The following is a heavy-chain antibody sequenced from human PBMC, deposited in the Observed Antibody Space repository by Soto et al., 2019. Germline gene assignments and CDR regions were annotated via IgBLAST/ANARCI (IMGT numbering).Heavy chain of an antibody. CDR1: GFTFSSYS. V-gene: IGHV3-48*02. J-gene: IGHJ6*02. D-gene: IGHD6-6*01. CDR3: ARCIRIAARRYYYGMDV. Sequence: EVQLVESGGGLVQPGGSLRLSCAASGFTFSSYSMNWVRQAPGKGLEWVSYISSSSSTIYYADSVKGRFTISRDNAKNSLYLQMNSLRDEDTAVYYCARCIRIAARRYYYGMDVWGQGTTVTVSS. CDR2: ISSSSSTI.